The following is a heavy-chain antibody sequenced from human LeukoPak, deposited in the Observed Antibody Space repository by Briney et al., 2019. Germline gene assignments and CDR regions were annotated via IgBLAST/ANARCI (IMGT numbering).Heavy chain of an antibody. CDR2: IHSGGST. Sequence: GGSLRLSCAASGFTFSGYAMSWVRQAPGKGLEWVSLIHSGGSTHYADSVKGRFTISRDNSKNTLYLQMNSLRTDDTAVYYCARVGSTLPFDYWGQGTLVTVSS. V-gene: IGHV3-53*01. CDR3: ARVGSTLPFDY. D-gene: IGHD1-26*01. J-gene: IGHJ4*02. CDR1: GFTFSGYA.